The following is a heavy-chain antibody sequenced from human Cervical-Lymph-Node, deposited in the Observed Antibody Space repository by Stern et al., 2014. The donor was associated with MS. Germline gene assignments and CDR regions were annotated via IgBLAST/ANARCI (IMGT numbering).Heavy chain of an antibody. CDR2: INYSGRA. D-gene: IGHD3-10*01. V-gene: IGHV4-34*01. CDR1: GGSFSGYY. CDR3: ARGHPTYGSGYYYIMDV. Sequence: QVQLQQWGAGLLKPSETLSLTCGVYGGSFSGYYWSWIRQPPGKGLEWIGEINYSGRANYNPSPKSRVTILAPTSKNQFSLNLRSVTAADTAVYYCARGHPTYGSGYYYIMDVWGQGTTVTVSS. J-gene: IGHJ6*02.